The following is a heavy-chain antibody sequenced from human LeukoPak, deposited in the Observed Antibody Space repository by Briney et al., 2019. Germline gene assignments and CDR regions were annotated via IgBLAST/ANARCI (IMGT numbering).Heavy chain of an antibody. CDR1: GGSFSGYY. D-gene: IGHD2-15*01. CDR3: ARAGRISAGNFDY. J-gene: IGHJ4*02. CDR2: INHSGST. V-gene: IGHV4-34*01. Sequence: SETLSLTCAVYGGSFSGYYWSWIRQPPGKGLEWIGEINHSGSTNYNPSLKSRVTISVDTSKNQFSLKLSSVTAADTAVYYCARAGRISAGNFDYWGQGTLVTVSS.